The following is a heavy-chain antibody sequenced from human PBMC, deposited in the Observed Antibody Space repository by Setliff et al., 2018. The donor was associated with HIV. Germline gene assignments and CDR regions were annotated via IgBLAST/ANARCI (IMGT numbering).Heavy chain of an antibody. CDR1: GYSISSDYY. J-gene: IGHJ4*02. Sequence: SETLSLTCSVSGYSISSDYYWGWLRQSPGKGLDWIGTIYHSGSTYYNPALKSRVTISVDPSTEQFSLRLTSVTAADTALYYCARVYTILQFFDYWGQGIAVTVSS. D-gene: IGHD2-8*01. CDR3: ARVYTILQFFDY. V-gene: IGHV4-38-2*01. CDR2: IYHSGST.